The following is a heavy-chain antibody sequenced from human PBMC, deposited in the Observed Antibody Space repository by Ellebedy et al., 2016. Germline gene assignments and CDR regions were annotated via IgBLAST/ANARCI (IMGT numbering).Heavy chain of an antibody. CDR3: AKDITGYSYGAFDY. Sequence: SLKISCAASGFTFDDYAMHWVRQAPGKGLEWVSGMSWNSGSIGYADSVKGRFTISRDNAKNSLNLQMNSLRAEDTALYYCAKDITGYSYGAFDYWGQGTLVTVSS. D-gene: IGHD5-18*01. CDR1: GFTFDDYA. V-gene: IGHV3-9*01. CDR2: MSWNSGSI. J-gene: IGHJ4*02.